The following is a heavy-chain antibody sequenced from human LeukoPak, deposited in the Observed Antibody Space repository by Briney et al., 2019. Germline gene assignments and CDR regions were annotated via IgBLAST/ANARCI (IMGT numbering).Heavy chain of an antibody. CDR3: ARDSALVGAIYYYYYYMDV. Sequence: SQTLSLTCAISGDSVSSNSAAWNWIRQSPSRGLEWLGRTYYRSKWYNDYAVSVKSRITINPDTSKNQFSLQLNSVTPEDTAVYYCARDSALVGAIYYYYYYMDVWGKGTTVTVSS. D-gene: IGHD1-26*01. CDR2: TYYRSKWYN. J-gene: IGHJ6*03. CDR1: GDSVSSNSAA. V-gene: IGHV6-1*01.